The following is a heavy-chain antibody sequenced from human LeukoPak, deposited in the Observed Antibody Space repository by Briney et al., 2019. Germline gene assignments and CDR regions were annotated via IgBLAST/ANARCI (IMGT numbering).Heavy chain of an antibody. J-gene: IGHJ3*02. CDR3: ARTYYYDSSGYYQDAFGI. Sequence: ASVKVSCKTSGDTFTTYAIIWVRQAPGQGLEWMGGIIPMFGTPNYAQRLQGRVTITADKSTKTAYMELSSLRSEDTAVYYCARTYYYDSSGYYQDAFGIWGQGTMVTVSS. D-gene: IGHD3-22*01. CDR1: GDTFTTYA. V-gene: IGHV1-69*06. CDR2: IIPMFGTP.